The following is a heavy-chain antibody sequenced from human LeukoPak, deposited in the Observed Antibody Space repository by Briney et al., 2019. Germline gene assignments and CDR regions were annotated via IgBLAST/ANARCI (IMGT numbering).Heavy chain of an antibody. CDR2: INPSGGST. CDR1: GYTFTSYY. J-gene: IGHJ4*02. D-gene: IGHD3-22*01. CDR3: ARDVLHRIHYDSSAYYPGSSY. Sequence: ASVKVSCKASGYTFTSYYMHWVRQAPGQGLEWMGIINPSGGSTSYAQKFQGRVTMTRDMSTSTAYMELRSLRSDDTAVYYCARDVLHRIHYDSSAYYPGSSYWGQGTLVTVSS. V-gene: IGHV1-46*01.